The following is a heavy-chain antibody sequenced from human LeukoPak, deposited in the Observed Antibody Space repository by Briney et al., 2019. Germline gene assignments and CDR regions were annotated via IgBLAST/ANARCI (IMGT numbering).Heavy chain of an antibody. CDR1: GFTFSSYD. D-gene: IGHD3-3*01. Sequence: GGSLRLSCAASGFTFSSYDMHWVRQATGKGLEWVSAIGTAGDTYYPGSVKGRFTISRENAKNSLYLQMNSLRAGDTAVYYCARGGYDFWSGETRIDVWGQGTTVTVSS. V-gene: IGHV3-13*01. CDR2: IGTAGDT. CDR3: ARGGYDFWSGETRIDV. J-gene: IGHJ6*02.